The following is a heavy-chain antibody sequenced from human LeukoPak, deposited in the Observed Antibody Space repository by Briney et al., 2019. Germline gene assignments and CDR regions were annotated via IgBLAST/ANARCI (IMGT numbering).Heavy chain of an antibody. CDR2: IYYSGST. CDR1: GGSISSYY. Sequence: SETLSLTCTVSGGSISSYYWSWIRQPPGKGLEWIGYIYYSGSTNYNPSLKSRVTISVDTSKNQFSLKLSSVTAADTAVYYCASDIITMVRGDAFDIWGQGTMVTVSS. J-gene: IGHJ3*02. D-gene: IGHD3-10*01. V-gene: IGHV4-59*08. CDR3: ASDIITMVRGDAFDI.